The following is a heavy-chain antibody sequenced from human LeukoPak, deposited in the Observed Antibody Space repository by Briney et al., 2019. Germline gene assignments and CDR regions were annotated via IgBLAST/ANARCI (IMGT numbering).Heavy chain of an antibody. D-gene: IGHD2-15*01. CDR3: AKDLHGVANPNYFDY. CDR1: GFTFNSYA. CDR2: ISGSGGST. Sequence: GGPLRLPCAASGFTFNSYAMSWVRQAPGKALEWVSSISGSGGSTYYADSVQGRFDISRDNSKNTLSLQMNTLRAEDTAAYYCAKDLHGVANPNYFDYWGQGTLVTVSS. J-gene: IGHJ4*02. V-gene: IGHV3-23*01.